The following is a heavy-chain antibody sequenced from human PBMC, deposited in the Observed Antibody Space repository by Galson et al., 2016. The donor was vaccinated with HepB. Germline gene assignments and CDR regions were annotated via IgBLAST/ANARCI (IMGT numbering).Heavy chain of an antibody. CDR3: ARDGGIVSTWSYYYGIDV. V-gene: IGHV4-31*03. CDR1: GGSISWGEFY. J-gene: IGHJ6*02. Sequence: TLSLTCTVSGGSISWGEFYWTWIRQRPGKGLEWIGYISYSGSTSYNPSLKSRLSISVDTSKNQFSLKLSSVTAADTAVYYCARDGGIVSTWSYYYGIDVWGQGTTVTVSS. D-gene: IGHD4-23*01. CDR2: ISYSGST.